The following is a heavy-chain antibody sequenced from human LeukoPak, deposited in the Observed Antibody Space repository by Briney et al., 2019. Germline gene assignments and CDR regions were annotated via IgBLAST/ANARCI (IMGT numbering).Heavy chain of an antibody. J-gene: IGHJ4*02. CDR1: GFTFSAYG. Sequence: GGSLRLPYAASGFTFSAYGMHWVRQAPSKGREWVAVIWYDGSITNHADSVKGRFTISRDNSKNTMYLQMNSLRVDDTAVYYCARENDYGDYDVWGQGTLVTVSS. CDR2: IWYDGSIT. CDR3: ARENDYGDYDV. D-gene: IGHD4-17*01. V-gene: IGHV3-33*01.